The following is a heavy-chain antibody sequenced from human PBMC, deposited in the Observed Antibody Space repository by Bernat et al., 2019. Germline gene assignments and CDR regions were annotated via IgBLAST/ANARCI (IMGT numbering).Heavy chain of an antibody. J-gene: IGHJ2*01. Sequence: VQLVEFGGGVVQPGRSLRPPCSASGFTLSSHAMSWVRQAPGKGLEWVSAISGSGGSTYYADSVKGRFTISRDNSKNTLYLQMNSLRAEDTAVYYCAKDPDWGPRPWYFDLWGRGTLVTVSS. D-gene: IGHD3-9*01. V-gene: IGHV3-23*04. CDR1: GFTLSSHA. CDR2: ISGSGGST. CDR3: AKDPDWGPRPWYFDL.